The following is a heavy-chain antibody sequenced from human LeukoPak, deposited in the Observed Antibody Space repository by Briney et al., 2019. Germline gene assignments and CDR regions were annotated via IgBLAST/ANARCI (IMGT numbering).Heavy chain of an antibody. Sequence: ASVKVSCTVSGYSLTDFSINWVRQAPGKGFEWMGGFAPEDGERIYAQKFQGRVTMTEDTSADTAYMELSSLKSEDTAVYFCTAGVAVSRWYYFDYWGQETLVTVSS. V-gene: IGHV1-24*01. CDR1: GYSLTDFS. CDR3: TAGVAVSRWYYFDY. CDR2: FAPEDGER. D-gene: IGHD6-13*01. J-gene: IGHJ4*01.